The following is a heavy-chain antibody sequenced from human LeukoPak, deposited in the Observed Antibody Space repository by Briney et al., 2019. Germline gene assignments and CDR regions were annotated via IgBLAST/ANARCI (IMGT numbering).Heavy chain of an antibody. J-gene: IGHJ4*02. CDR2: IYYSGST. D-gene: IGHD3-22*01. V-gene: IGHV4-59*01. CDR3: ARAYSSVAPYYCFDY. CDR1: GGSISTYY. Sequence: SETLSLTCTVSGGSISTYYWSWIRQPPGKGLEWIGYIYYSGSTSYNPSLKSRVTISVDTSKNQFSLKLSSVTAADTAVYFCARAYSSVAPYYCFDYWGQGILVTVSS.